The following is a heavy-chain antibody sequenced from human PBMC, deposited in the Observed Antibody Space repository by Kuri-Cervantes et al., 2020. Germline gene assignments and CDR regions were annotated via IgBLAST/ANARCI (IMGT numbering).Heavy chain of an antibody. Sequence: ASVKVSCKASGYTFTSYYMHWVRQAPGQGLEWMGIINPSGGSTSYAQKFQGRVTMTRDTSTSTVYMELSRLRSDDTAVYYCVRGGLSGWFFLGGVYFDYWGQGTLVTVSS. CDR3: VRGGLSGWFFLGGVYFDY. CDR2: INPSGGST. V-gene: IGHV1-46*01. CDR1: GYTFTSYY. D-gene: IGHD6-19*01. J-gene: IGHJ4*02.